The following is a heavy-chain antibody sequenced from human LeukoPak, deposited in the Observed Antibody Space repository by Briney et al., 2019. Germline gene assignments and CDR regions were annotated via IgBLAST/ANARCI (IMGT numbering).Heavy chain of an antibody. CDR2: ISSSGSTI. D-gene: IGHD3-22*01. CDR1: GFTFSSYA. CDR3: AREAGDMIVVVPGAFDI. Sequence: GGSLRLSCAASGFTFSSYAMHWVRQAPGKGLEWVSYISSSGSTIYYADSVKGRFTISRDNAKNSLYLQMNSLRAEDTAVYYCAREAGDMIVVVPGAFDIWGQGTMVTVSS. J-gene: IGHJ3*02. V-gene: IGHV3-48*04.